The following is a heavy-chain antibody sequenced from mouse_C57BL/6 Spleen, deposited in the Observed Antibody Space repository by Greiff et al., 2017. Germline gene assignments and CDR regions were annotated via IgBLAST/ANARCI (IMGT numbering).Heavy chain of an antibody. D-gene: IGHD3-2*02. J-gene: IGHJ3*01. Sequence: VQLQQSGPVLVKPGASVKMSCKASGYTFTDYYMNWVKQSHGKSLEWIGVINPYNGGTSSNQKFKGKATLTVDKSSSTAYMELNSLTSEDSAVYYCARSETAQATWAYWGQGPLVTVSA. CDR2: INPYNGGT. V-gene: IGHV1-19*01. CDR3: ARSETAQATWAY. CDR1: GYTFTDYY.